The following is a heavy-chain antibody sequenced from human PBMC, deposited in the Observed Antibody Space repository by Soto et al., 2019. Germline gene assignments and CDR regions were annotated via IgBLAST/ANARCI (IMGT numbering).Heavy chain of an antibody. CDR1: GGSISSYY. CDR2: IYFTGST. Sequence: SETLSLTCTVSGGSISSYYWSWIRQPPGKGLEWIGYIYFTGSTNYNPSHKSRGTISVDTSKNQFSLKLSSVTAADTAVYYCAAEVYPGGVCCHFDYWGQGALVTVSS. D-gene: IGHD2-21*02. J-gene: IGHJ4*02. V-gene: IGHV4-59*08. CDR3: AAEVYPGGVCCHFDY.